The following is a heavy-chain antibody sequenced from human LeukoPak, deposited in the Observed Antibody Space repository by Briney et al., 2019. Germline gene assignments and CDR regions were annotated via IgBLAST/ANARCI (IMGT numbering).Heavy chain of an antibody. Sequence: PGESLKISCAASGFTFSSYWMSWVRQAPGKGLEWVANIKQDGSEKYYVDSVKGRFTISRDNAKNSLYLQMNSLRAEDTAVYYCARGGRSSSWFKYWGQGTLVTVSS. D-gene: IGHD6-13*01. J-gene: IGHJ4*02. CDR2: IKQDGSEK. CDR3: ARGGRSSSWFKY. CDR1: GFTFSSYW. V-gene: IGHV3-7*01.